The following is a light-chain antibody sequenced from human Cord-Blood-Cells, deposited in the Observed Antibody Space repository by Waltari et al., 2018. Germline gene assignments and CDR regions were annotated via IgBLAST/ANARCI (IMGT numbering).Light chain of an antibody. CDR2: AAS. Sequence: DIPLTHSPSSLSATVGDRVTITCRASPGISNYLAWYQQKPGKVPKLLIYAASTLQSGVPSRFSGSGSGTDVTLTISSLQPEDVATYYGQKYNSAPLTFCQGTKGEIK. CDR3: QKYNSAPLT. V-gene: IGKV1-27*01. CDR1: PGISNY. J-gene: IGKJ1*01.